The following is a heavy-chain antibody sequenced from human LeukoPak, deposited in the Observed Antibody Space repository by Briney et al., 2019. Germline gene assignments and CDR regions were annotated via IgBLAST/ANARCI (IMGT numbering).Heavy chain of an antibody. J-gene: IGHJ4*02. CDR1: GFTFSNAW. V-gene: IGHV3-7*01. Sequence: PGGSLRLSCAASGFTFSNAWMSWVRQAPGKGLEWVANINEDGGDRNYVDSLKGRFTISRDNAKNSLYLQMNSLRVEDTAVYYCAAMTSVTTGDYWGQGTLVTVSS. D-gene: IGHD4-11*01. CDR3: AAMTSVTTGDY. CDR2: INEDGGDR.